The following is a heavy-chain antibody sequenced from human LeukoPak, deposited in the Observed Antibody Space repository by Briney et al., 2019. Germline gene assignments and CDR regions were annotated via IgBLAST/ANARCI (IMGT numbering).Heavy chain of an antibody. J-gene: IGHJ5*02. D-gene: IGHD2-2*01. V-gene: IGHV4-39*07. CDR1: GGSISSSSYY. CDR3: ARELGCCSSTSCYGNWFDP. CDR2: IYYSGSS. Sequence: SETLSLTCTVSGGSISSSSYYWGWIRQPPGKGLEWIGSIYYSGSSNYNPSLKSRVTISVDTSKNQFSLKLSSVTAADTAVYYCARELGCCSSTSCYGNWFDPWGQGTLVTVSS.